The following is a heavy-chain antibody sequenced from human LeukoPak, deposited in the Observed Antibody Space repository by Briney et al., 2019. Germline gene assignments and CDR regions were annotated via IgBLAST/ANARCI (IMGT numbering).Heavy chain of an antibody. CDR1: GGPNSAYY. CDR2: IYYSAST. CDR3: ARGRGRASSTWYVGFDY. J-gene: IGHJ4*02. Sequence: SETLSLTCTVSGGPNSAYYWSWIRQSPGKGLEWIGYIYYSASTNYNPSLKSRVTISEDTSKNQFSLKLNSVTAADTAVYYCARGRGRASSTWYVGFDYWGQGILVTVSS. V-gene: IGHV4-59*01. D-gene: IGHD6-13*01.